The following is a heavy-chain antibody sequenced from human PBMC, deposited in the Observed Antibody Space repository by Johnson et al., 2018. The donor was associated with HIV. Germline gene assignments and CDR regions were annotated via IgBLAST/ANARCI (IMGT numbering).Heavy chain of an antibody. CDR3: AKGHSSGYPKDAFDI. CDR1: GFTFSNYG. J-gene: IGHJ3*02. CDR2: IRYDGDIT. Sequence: QVQLVESGGGVVQPGGSLRLSCAASGFTFSNYGMHWVRQAPGKGLAWVAFIRYDGDITYYVDSVKGRFTISRDNSKNTLYLQMNSLRTEDTAMYYCAKGHSSGYPKDAFDIWGRGTIVTVSS. D-gene: IGHD3-22*01. V-gene: IGHV3-30*02.